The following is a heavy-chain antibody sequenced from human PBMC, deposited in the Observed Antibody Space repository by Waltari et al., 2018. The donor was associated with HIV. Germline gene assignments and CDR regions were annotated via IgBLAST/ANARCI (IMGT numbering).Heavy chain of an antibody. CDR2: IYYTGNT. V-gene: IGHV4-39*07. CDR1: GGSISSSVYH. CDR3: VAQDYSDSVDW. D-gene: IGHD4-17*01. Sequence: QLRLQESGPRLVTPSETLSLTCSVSGGSISSSVYHWAWIRQSPGKGLEWIGSIYYTGNTYYKPSLKRRVTISIDTSKNQFSLRLTSVTAADTAIYYCVAQDYSDSVDWWGQGTLVTVFS. J-gene: IGHJ4*02.